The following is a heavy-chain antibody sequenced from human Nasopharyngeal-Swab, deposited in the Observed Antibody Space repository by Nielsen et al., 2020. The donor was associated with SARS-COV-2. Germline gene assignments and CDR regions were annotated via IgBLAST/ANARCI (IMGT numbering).Heavy chain of an antibody. Sequence: WVRQAPGQGLEWMGVIIPIFGTANYAQKFQGRVTITADESTSTAYMELSSLRSEDTAVYYCARGAPSTMVRGVITLQYYYYMDVWGKGTTVTVSS. J-gene: IGHJ6*03. CDR3: ARGAPSTMVRGVITLQYYYYMDV. V-gene: IGHV1-69*01. CDR2: IIPIFGTA. D-gene: IGHD3-10*01.